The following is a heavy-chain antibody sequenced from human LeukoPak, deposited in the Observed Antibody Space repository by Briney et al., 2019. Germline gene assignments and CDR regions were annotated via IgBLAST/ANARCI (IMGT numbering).Heavy chain of an antibody. CDR2: IYYSGST. Sequence: PSETLSLTCTVSGGSISSYYWSWIRQPPGKGLEWIGYIYYSGSTNYNPSLKSRVTISVDTSKDQFSLKLSSVTAADTAVYYCARKNRYCSGGSCYSFWFDPWGQGTLVTVSS. D-gene: IGHD2-15*01. CDR1: GGSISSYY. CDR3: ARKNRYCSGGSCYSFWFDP. V-gene: IGHV4-59*01. J-gene: IGHJ5*02.